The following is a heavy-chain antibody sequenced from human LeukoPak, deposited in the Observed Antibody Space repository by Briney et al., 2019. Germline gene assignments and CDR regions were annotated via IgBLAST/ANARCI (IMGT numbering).Heavy chain of an antibody. D-gene: IGHD3-9*01. V-gene: IGHV3-7*03. CDR2: IKQDGSEK. CDR1: GFTFSSYW. Sequence: GGSLRLSCAASGFTFSSYWMSWVRQAPGKGLEWVANIKQDGSEKYYVDSVKGRFTISRDNAKNSLYLQMNSLRAEDTAVYYCARDQRTYYDILTGYYPSPDYWGQGTLVTVSS. CDR3: ARDQRTYYDILTGYYPSPDY. J-gene: IGHJ4*02.